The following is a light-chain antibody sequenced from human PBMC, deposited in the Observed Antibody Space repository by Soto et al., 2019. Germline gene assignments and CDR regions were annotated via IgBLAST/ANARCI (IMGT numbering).Light chain of an antibody. CDR1: SSAFGSYNL. J-gene: IGLJ1*01. CDR3: CSYAGSSIFYV. CDR2: EVS. V-gene: IGLV2-23*02. Sequence: SVVTHPGSGAGSPGRSITTSCTGTSSAFGSYNLVSWYRQHPGKAPKLMIYEVSKRPSGVSNRFSGSKSGNTASLTISGLQAEDEADYYCCSYAGSSIFYVFGTGTKVTV.